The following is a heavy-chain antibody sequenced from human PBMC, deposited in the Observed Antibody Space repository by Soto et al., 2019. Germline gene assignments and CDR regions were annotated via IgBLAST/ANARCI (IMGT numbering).Heavy chain of an antibody. D-gene: IGHD2-8*01. CDR3: ASGTNGAFFVY. CDR1: GFTFSDYY. V-gene: IGHV3-11*01. Sequence: GGSLRLSCAASGFTFSDYYMSWIRQAPGKGLEWVSYISSRSSTIFYADSVKGQFTISRDNVKNSLYLQMNSLRAEDTAVYYCASGTNGAFFVYWGQGILVTVSS. CDR2: ISSRSSTI. J-gene: IGHJ4*02.